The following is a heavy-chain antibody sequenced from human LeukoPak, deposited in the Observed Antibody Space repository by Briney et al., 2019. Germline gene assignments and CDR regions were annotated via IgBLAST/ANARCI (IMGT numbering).Heavy chain of an antibody. V-gene: IGHV3-30*18. Sequence: GXSLXLSCAASGFTFNNYGMHWVRQAPGKGLEWVAVISYDGSDKYYADSVKGRFTISRDNSKNTLYLQLNSLRTEDTAVYFCAKVDYWGQGTLVTVSS. J-gene: IGHJ4*02. CDR1: GFTFNNYG. CDR3: AKVDY. CDR2: ISYDGSDK.